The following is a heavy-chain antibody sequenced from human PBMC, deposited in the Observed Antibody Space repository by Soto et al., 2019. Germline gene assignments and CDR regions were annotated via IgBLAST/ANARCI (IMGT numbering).Heavy chain of an antibody. CDR3: AREHSSSRYCFAY. CDR1: GFTFSSYG. D-gene: IGHD6-13*01. J-gene: IGHJ4*02. Sequence: PGGSLRLSCAASGFTFSSYGMHWVRQAPGKGLEWVAVIWYDGSNKYYADSVKGRFTISRDNSENTLYLQMNSLRVEDTAVYYCAREHSSSRYCFAYWGQGALVTVSS. CDR2: IWYDGSNK. V-gene: IGHV3-33*01.